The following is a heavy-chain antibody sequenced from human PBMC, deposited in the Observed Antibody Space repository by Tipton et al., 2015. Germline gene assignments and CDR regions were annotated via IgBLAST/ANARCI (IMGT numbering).Heavy chain of an antibody. Sequence: TLSLTCTVSGGSISSSDHYWAWIRQPPGKGLEWIGNIYYSGSTNYNPSLKSRVTISVDTSKNQFSLKLSSVTAADTAVYYCARGVKRDSYGKGGWFDPWGQGNLVTVSS. CDR3: ARGVKRDSYGKGGWFDP. V-gene: IGHV4-61*08. D-gene: IGHD5-18*01. CDR1: GGSISSSDHY. J-gene: IGHJ5*02. CDR2: IYYSGST.